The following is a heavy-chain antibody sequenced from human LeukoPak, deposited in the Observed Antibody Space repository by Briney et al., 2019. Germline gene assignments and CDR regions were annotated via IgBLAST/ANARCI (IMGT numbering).Heavy chain of an antibody. CDR1: GGPISSYH. Sequence: PSETLSLTCTVSGGPISSYHWSWIRQPPGKGLEWIGPIYYSGSTNYNPSLKSRVTISVDTSKNQFSLKLSSVTAADTAVYYCASLRRDGYNDSFDYWGQGTLVTVSS. V-gene: IGHV4-59*01. CDR2: IYYSGST. CDR3: ASLRRDGYNDSFDY. J-gene: IGHJ4*02. D-gene: IGHD5-24*01.